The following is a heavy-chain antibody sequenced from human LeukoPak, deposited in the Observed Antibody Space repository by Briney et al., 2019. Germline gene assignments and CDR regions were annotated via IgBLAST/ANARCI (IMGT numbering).Heavy chain of an antibody. J-gene: IGHJ4*02. CDR3: ARSIRGSYTPPFDY. CDR2: INSGDRT. V-gene: IGHV3-66*01. Sequence: GGSLRLSCAASGFTVNINYMTWVRQAPGTGLECASLINSGDRTNYADYVTGRFTMSRYNSKNMIYLEMNNLRAEDTALYYCARSIRGSYTPPFDYWGQGTLVTVSS. D-gene: IGHD1-26*01. CDR1: GFTVNINY.